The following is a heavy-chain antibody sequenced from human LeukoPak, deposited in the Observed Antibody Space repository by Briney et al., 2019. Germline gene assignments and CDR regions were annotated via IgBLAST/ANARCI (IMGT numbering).Heavy chain of an antibody. D-gene: IGHD2-8*01. CDR1: GFSFSGHW. CDR2: ISPTGSTT. J-gene: IGHJ4*02. Sequence: GGSLRLSCTASGFSFSGHWMHWARQLPGKGLVWVSRISPTGSTTSYADSVKGRFTVSRDNAKNTLYLQMNSLRAEGTAVYYCAREAVNGDVDYWGQGILVTVSS. V-gene: IGHV3-74*01. CDR3: AREAVNGDVDY.